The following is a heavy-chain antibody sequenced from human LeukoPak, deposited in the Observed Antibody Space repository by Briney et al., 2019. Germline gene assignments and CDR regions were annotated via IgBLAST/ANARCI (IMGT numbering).Heavy chain of an antibody. CDR1: GGSSSGYY. D-gene: IGHD6-13*01. CDR2: INHSGST. Sequence: PSETLSLTCAVYGGSSSGYYWSWIRQPPGKGLEWIGEINHSGSTNYNPSLKSRVTISVDTSKNQFSLKLSSVTAADTAVYYCARGRYSSSWFDYWGQGTLVTVSS. V-gene: IGHV4-34*01. J-gene: IGHJ5*01. CDR3: ARGRYSSSWFDY.